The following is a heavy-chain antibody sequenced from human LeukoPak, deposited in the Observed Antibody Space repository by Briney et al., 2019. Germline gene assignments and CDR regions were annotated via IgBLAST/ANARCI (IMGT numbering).Heavy chain of an antibody. V-gene: IGHV3-30*03. J-gene: IGHJ4*02. CDR1: GFTVSSNY. CDR3: ARDPLGTRPGFDY. D-gene: IGHD1-1*01. CDR2: ISYDGSNK. Sequence: PGGSLRLSCAASGFTVSSNYVSWVRQAPGKGLEWVAVISYDGSNKYYADSVKGRFTISRDNSKNTLYLQMNSQRAEDTAVYYCARDPLGTRPGFDYWGQGTLVTVSS.